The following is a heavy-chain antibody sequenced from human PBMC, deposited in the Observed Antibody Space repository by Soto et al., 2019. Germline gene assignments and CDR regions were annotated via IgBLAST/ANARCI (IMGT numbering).Heavy chain of an antibody. D-gene: IGHD3-22*01. Sequence: EVQLLESGGALLQSGGSLRLSCAASGFTFSDYAMSWVRQAPGKGLDWVSGISDSGGSPYYADSVRGRFTISRDNSKNTLFLQMNSLRAEDTATYYCAKGGSGYYSRFFDNWGQGTLVTVSS. J-gene: IGHJ4*02. CDR1: GFTFSDYA. CDR3: AKGGSGYYSRFFDN. V-gene: IGHV3-23*01. CDR2: ISDSGGSP.